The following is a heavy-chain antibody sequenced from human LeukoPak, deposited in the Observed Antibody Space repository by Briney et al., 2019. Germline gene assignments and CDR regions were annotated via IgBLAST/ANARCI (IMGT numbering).Heavy chain of an antibody. V-gene: IGHV3-23*01. CDR3: AKDRYDSTDY. CDR1: GFTFSSYA. Sequence: GGSLRLSCATSGFTFSSYAMSWVRQAPGKGLEWVSAISGSGGSTYYADSVKGRFSISRDNSKNTVYLQMNSLRAEDTAVYYCAKDRYDSTDYWGQGTLVTVSS. CDR2: ISGSGGST. J-gene: IGHJ4*02. D-gene: IGHD3-22*01.